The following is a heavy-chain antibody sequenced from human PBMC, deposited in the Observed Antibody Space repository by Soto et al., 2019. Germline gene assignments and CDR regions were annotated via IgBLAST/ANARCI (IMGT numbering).Heavy chain of an antibody. D-gene: IGHD3-22*01. CDR1: GYTFTSYG. CDR2: ISAYNGNT. V-gene: IGHV1-18*04. J-gene: IGHJ4*02. CDR3: ARGYDSSGYAGDY. Sequence: ASVKVSSKASGYTFTSYGISWVRQAPGQGLEWMGWISAYNGNTNNAQKLQGRVTMTTDTSTSTAYRELRSLRSDDTAVYHCARGYDSSGYAGDYWGQGTLVTVSS.